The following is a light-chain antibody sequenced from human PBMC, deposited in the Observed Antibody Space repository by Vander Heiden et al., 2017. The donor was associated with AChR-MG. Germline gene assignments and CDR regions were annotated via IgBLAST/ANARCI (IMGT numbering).Light chain of an antibody. CDR1: SLRSYY. CDR2: GKN. CDR3: NSRDSSGSVV. V-gene: IGLV3-19*01. J-gene: IGLJ2*01. Sequence: SSELTQDPAVSLALGQTVRITCQGDSLRSYYASWYQQKPGQAPVLVIYGKNNRPSGIPDRFSGSSSGNTASLTITGAQAEDEADYYCNSRDSSGSVVFGGGTKLTVL.